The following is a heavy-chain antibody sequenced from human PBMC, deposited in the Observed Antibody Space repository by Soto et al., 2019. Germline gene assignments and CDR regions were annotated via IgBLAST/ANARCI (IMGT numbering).Heavy chain of an antibody. D-gene: IGHD6-13*01. J-gene: IGHJ5*02. CDR1: GGTFSSYA. CDR2: IIPIFGTA. CDR3: AREGYSSSWYIWFDP. V-gene: IGHV1-69*06. Sequence: KVSCKASGGTFSSYAISWVRQAPGQGLEWMGGIIPIFGTANYAQKFQGRVTITADKSTSTAYMELSSLRSEDTAVYYCAREGYSSSWYIWFDPWGQGTLVTVSS.